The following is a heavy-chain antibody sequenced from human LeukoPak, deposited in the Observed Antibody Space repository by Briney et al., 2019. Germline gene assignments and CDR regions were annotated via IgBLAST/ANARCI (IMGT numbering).Heavy chain of an antibody. V-gene: IGHV1-69*13. D-gene: IGHD6-19*01. CDR1: GGTFSSYA. CDR2: IIPIFGTA. J-gene: IGHJ6*02. Sequence: SVKVSCKASGGTFSSYAISWVRQAPGQGLEWMGGIIPIFGTANYAQKFQGRVTITADESTSTAYMELSSLRSGDTAVYYCARGSSGWFYYYYYYYGMDVWGQGTTVTVSS. CDR3: ARGSSGWFYYYYYYYGMDV.